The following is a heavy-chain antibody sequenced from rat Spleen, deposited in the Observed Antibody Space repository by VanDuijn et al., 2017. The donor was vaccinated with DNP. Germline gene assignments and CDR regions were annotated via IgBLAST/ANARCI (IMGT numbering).Heavy chain of an antibody. CDR1: GYSITSNY. CDR3: ARFGPDLDY. D-gene: IGHD3-1*01. V-gene: IGHV3-1*01. J-gene: IGHJ3*01. Sequence: EVQFQESGPGLVKSSQSLSLTCSVTGYSITSNYWAWIRKFPGNKMEWMGYINYSGNTAYNPSLRSRISITRDTSKNQFFLQLNSVTTDDTATYYCARFGPDLDYWGQGTLVTVSS. CDR2: INYSGNT.